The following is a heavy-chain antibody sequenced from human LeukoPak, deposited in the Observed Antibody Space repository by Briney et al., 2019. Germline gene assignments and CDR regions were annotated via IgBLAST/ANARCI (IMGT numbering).Heavy chain of an antibody. CDR2: IYTSGST. Sequence: SETLSLTCTVSGGSISSYYWRWIRQPAGKGREWIGRIYTSGSTNYNPSLKSRVTMSVDTSKNQFSLKLSSVTAADTAVYYCARDLSYPDGYYYYGMDVWGQGTTVTVSS. V-gene: IGHV4-4*07. CDR1: GGSISSYY. D-gene: IGHD5-18*01. J-gene: IGHJ6*02. CDR3: ARDLSYPDGYYYYGMDV.